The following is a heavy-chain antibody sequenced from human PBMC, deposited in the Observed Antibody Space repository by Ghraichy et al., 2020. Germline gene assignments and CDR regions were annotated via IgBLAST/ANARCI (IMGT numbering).Heavy chain of an antibody. CDR3: AKRQDSSGSIYYFDY. J-gene: IGHJ4*02. D-gene: IGHD3-10*01. Sequence: GSLRLSCAASGFTFISYAMSWVRPAPGKGLEWVSAISGSVGITYYADSVKGRFTISRDNSKNTLYLQMNSLSAEDTAVYYCAKRQDSSGSIYYFDYWGQGTLVTVSS. CDR1: GFTFISYA. V-gene: IGHV3-23*01. CDR2: ISGSVGIT.